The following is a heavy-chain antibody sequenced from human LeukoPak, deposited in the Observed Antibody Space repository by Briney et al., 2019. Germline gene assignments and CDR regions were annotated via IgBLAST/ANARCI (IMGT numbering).Heavy chain of an antibody. D-gene: IGHD2-2*01. Sequence: PSETLSLTCTVSGDSISSSSYYWGWIRQPPGKWLEWIGSIYYSGSTYYNPSLKSRVTIFVDTSKNQFSLKLSSVTAADTAVYYCARLSRYYYYMDVWGKGTTVTVSS. V-gene: IGHV4-39*01. CDR2: IYYSGST. CDR3: ARLSRYYYYMDV. J-gene: IGHJ6*03. CDR1: GDSISSSSYY.